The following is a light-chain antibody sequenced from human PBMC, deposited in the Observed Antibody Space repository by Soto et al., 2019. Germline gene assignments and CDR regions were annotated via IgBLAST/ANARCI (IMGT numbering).Light chain of an antibody. CDR3: KQSYKTPHT. V-gene: IGKV1-39*01. CDR2: AAS. Sequence: DIQMTQSPSSLSASVGDRVTITCRASQGVSAYLLWYQQRQGTAPKLLIYAASNLLSGVPSRFSGIESGTNLTLTISSQQPEDFAIYYCKQSYKTPHTFGQGTKLETK. J-gene: IGKJ2*01. CDR1: QGVSAY.